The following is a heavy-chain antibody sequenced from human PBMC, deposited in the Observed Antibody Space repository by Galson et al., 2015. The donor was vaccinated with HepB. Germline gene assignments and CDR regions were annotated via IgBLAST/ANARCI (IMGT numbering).Heavy chain of an antibody. CDR1: GFTFNSYA. CDR3: ARGRDYGDYVPFEY. Sequence: SLRLSCAASGFTFNSYAIHWVRQAPGKGLEWVAVISSDGSYKYSADSAKGRFTISRDNSKNTLYLQMNSLRAEDTAVYYCARGRDYGDYVPFEYWGQGTLVTVSS. D-gene: IGHD4-17*01. J-gene: IGHJ4*02. CDR2: ISSDGSYK. V-gene: IGHV3-30-3*01.